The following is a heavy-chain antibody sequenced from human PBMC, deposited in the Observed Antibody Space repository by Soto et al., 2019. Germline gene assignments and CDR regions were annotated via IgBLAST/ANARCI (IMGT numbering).Heavy chain of an antibody. CDR2: IYSSGDA. D-gene: IGHD3-3*01. CDR1: GDPISSTDYY. Sequence: QVQLQESGPGLVKPSQTLSLSCTVSGDPISSTDYYWSWIRQSPGKGLQWLGYIYSSGDAYYNPALKSRLSMSVAVSKKQFSLKSHSVTAAVTAVYFSPGWVVGLGHYYFDCWGLGTLVTVSS. CDR3: PGWVVGLGHYYFDC. J-gene: IGHJ4*02. V-gene: IGHV4-30-4*01.